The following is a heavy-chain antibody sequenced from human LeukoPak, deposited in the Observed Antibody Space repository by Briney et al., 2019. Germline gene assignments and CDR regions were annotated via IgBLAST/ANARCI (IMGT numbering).Heavy chain of an antibody. D-gene: IGHD2-15*01. CDR3: ARRRVAPYYFDY. V-gene: IGHV4-34*01. CDR2: INHSGST. J-gene: IGHJ4*02. CDR1: GGSFSGYY. Sequence: SETLSLTCVVYGGSFSGYYWSWIRQPPGKGLEWIGEINHSGSTNYNPSLKSRVTISVDTSKNQFSLKLSSVTAADTAVYYCARRRVAPYYFDYWGQGTLVTVSS.